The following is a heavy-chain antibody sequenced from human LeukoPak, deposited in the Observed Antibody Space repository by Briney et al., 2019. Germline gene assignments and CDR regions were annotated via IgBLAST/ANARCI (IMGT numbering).Heavy chain of an antibody. J-gene: IGHJ6*03. Sequence: ASVKVSCKASGYTFTGYYMHWVRQAPGQGLEWMGWINPNSGGTNYAQKFQGRVTMTRDTSISTAYMELSRLRSDDTAVYYCARDFGGDYYYYYMGVWGKGTTVTVSS. CDR1: GYTFTGYY. CDR2: INPNSGGT. V-gene: IGHV1-2*02. D-gene: IGHD3-16*01. CDR3: ARDFGGDYYYYYMGV.